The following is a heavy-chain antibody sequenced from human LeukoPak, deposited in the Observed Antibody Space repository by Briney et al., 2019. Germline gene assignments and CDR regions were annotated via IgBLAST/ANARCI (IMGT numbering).Heavy chain of an antibody. CDR2: IYYSGST. CDR3: ARGRGSSSSYYYYGMDV. Sequence: SQTLSLTCTVSGGSISSGGYYWSWIRQHPGKGLEWIGYIYYSGSTYYNPSLKSRVTISVDTSKNQFSLKLSSVTAADTAVYYCARGRGSSSSYYYYGMDVWGQGTTVTVSS. CDR1: GGSISSGGYY. V-gene: IGHV4-31*03. D-gene: IGHD6-13*01. J-gene: IGHJ6*02.